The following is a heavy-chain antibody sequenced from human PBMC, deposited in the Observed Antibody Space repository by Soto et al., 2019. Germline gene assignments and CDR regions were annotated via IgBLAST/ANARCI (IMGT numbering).Heavy chain of an antibody. D-gene: IGHD3-16*01. J-gene: IGHJ5*02. CDR2: ISTSGNT. CDR3: ARGGGVPALGDT. Sequence: SETLSLTCSVSGVSMRSSYWTWIRQSAGKGLEWIGRISTSGNTNYNPSLNSRLTMSVDTSKNQVSLKLTSVTTADTAAYYCARGGGVPALGDTWGQGTLVTVSS. V-gene: IGHV4-4*07. CDR1: GVSMRSSY.